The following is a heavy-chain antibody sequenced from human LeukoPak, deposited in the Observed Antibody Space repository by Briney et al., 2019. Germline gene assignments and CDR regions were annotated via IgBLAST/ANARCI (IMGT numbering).Heavy chain of an antibody. J-gene: IGHJ4*02. CDR3: ARDYAVTIDY. CDR1: GFTFSSYS. CDR2: ISSSSSYI. V-gene: IGHV3-21*01. D-gene: IGHD4-17*01. Sequence: RSGGSLRLSCAASGFTFSSYSMNWVRQAPGKGLEWVSSISSSSSYIYCADSVKGRFTISRDNAKNSLYLQMNSLRAEDTAVYYCARDYAVTIDYWGQGTLVTVSS.